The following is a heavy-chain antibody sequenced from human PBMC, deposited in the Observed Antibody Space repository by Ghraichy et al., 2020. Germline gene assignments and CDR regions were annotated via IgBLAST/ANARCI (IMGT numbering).Heavy chain of an antibody. J-gene: IGHJ3*02. CDR3: ARDPNWNDDGRDAFDI. Sequence: GSLRLSCTVSGYSISSGYYWGWIRQPPGKGLEWIGSIYHSGSTYYNPSIKSRVTISVDTSKNQFSLKLSSVTAADTAVYYCARDPNWNDDGRDAFDIWGQGTMVTVSS. D-gene: IGHD1-1*01. CDR1: GYSISSGYY. V-gene: IGHV4-38-2*02. CDR2: IYHSGST.